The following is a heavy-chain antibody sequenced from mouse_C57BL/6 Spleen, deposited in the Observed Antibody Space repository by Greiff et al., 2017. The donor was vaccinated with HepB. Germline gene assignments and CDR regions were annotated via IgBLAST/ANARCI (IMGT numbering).Heavy chain of an antibody. J-gene: IGHJ2*01. Sequence: EVQLQQSGPELVKPGASVKISCKASGYTFTDYYMNWVKQSHGKSLEWIGDINPNNGGTSYNQKFKGKATLTVDKSSSTAYMELRSLTSEDSAVYYCALGGYDYDVDYWGQGTTLTVSS. D-gene: IGHD2-4*01. CDR1: GYTFTDYY. CDR2: INPNNGGT. V-gene: IGHV1-26*01. CDR3: ALGGYDYDVDY.